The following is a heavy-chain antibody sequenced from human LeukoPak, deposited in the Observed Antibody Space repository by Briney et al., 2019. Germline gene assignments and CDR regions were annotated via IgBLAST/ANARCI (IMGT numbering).Heavy chain of an antibody. V-gene: IGHV3-74*03. CDR2: ISPDGSTT. Sequence: GGSLRLSCAASGFTFSRYWMHWVRQAPGKGLMWVSRISPDGSTTLYADSVKGRFTISRDNAKNTLYLQMNSLGAEDTAVYYCATVGSSGWYRLVDYWGQGTLVTVSS. D-gene: IGHD6-19*01. CDR1: GFTFSRYW. CDR3: ATVGSSGWYRLVDY. J-gene: IGHJ4*02.